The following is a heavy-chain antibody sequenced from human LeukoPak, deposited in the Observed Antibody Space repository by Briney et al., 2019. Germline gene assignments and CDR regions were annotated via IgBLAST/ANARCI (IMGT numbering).Heavy chain of an antibody. CDR2: ISSNGGST. CDR3: ASPYSGYDYNFDH. J-gene: IGHJ4*02. D-gene: IGHD5-12*01. Sequence: GGSLRLSCSPPGFTFSSYAMHWVRQAPGKGLEYVSSISSNGGSTYYADSVKGRFTISRDNSKNTLFLQMSSLRTEDTAVYYCASPYSGYDYNFDHWGQGTLVTVAS. V-gene: IGHV3-64D*06. CDR1: GFTFSSYA.